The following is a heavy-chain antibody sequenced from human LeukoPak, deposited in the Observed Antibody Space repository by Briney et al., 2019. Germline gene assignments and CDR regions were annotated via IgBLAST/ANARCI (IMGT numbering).Heavy chain of an antibody. CDR2: INHSGST. CDR3: ARDVEGQQLPSFDY. V-gene: IGHV4-34*01. CDR1: GGSFSVYY. J-gene: IGHJ4*02. Sequence: SETLSLTCAVYGGSFSVYYWSWVRQPPGKGLEWIGEINHSGSTNYNPSLKSRVTISVDTSKNQFSLKLSSVTAADTALYYCARDVEGQQLPSFDYWGQGTLVTVSS. D-gene: IGHD6-13*01.